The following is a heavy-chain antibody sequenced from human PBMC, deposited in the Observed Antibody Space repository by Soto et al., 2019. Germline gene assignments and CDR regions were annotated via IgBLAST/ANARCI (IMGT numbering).Heavy chain of an antibody. Sequence: PGGSLRLSCATSGLTFSNYAMSWVRQAPGGGLEWVSSMSGSSSTTYYADSVRGRFTISRDRSKNTLYLQMSSLRAADRAVYYCVRVGPTGWLDPWGQGALVTVSS. CDR3: VRVGPTGWLDP. D-gene: IGHD3-10*01. V-gene: IGHV3-23*01. CDR1: GLTFSNYA. CDR2: MSGSSSTT. J-gene: IGHJ5*02.